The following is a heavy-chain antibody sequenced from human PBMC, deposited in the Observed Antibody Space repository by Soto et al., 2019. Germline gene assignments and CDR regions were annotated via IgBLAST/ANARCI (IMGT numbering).Heavy chain of an antibody. CDR3: TRGSFLELSCMEA. J-gene: IGHJ6*01. V-gene: IGHV1-46*02. Sequence: ASVKVSCKASGYTFNRYYIHWVRQAPLQGLEWMVIINPSGSITSYTQQFQGRLTMTRDTSTSTVYMELSSLRSEDTAVYYCTRGSFLELSCMEAWGQGTTVTVSS. D-gene: IGHD3-3*01. CDR1: GYTFNRYY. CDR2: INPSGSIT.